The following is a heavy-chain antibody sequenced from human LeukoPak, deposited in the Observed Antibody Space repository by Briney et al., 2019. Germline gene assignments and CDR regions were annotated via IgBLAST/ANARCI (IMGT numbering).Heavy chain of an antibody. V-gene: IGHV1-24*01. D-gene: IGHD6-13*01. CDR2: FVLEDGER. Sequence: GASVKVSCKVSGYTLSELSIHWVRQGPGKGLEWMAGFVLEDGERIYAQKFRGRVRMTEDTSTDTAYMELSSLRSEDTAVYYCATLDLPPSTAAVASWGQGTLVTVSS. J-gene: IGHJ5*01. CDR1: GYTLSELS. CDR3: ATLDLPPSTAAVAS.